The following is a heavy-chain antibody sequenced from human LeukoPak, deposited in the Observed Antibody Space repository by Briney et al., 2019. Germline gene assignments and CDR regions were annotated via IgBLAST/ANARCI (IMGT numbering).Heavy chain of an antibody. CDR1: GFTFSSYG. D-gene: IGHD3-10*01. Sequence: GGSLRLSCAASGFTFSSYGMHWVRQAPGKGLEWVALISYDGSNNYYADSVKGRFTISRDNSNNTLYLQMNSLRAEDTAVYYCASWDAIRGVIAYDSTFDYWGQGTLVTVSS. CDR3: ASWDAIRGVIAYDSTFDY. V-gene: IGHV3-30*03. CDR2: ISYDGSNN. J-gene: IGHJ4*02.